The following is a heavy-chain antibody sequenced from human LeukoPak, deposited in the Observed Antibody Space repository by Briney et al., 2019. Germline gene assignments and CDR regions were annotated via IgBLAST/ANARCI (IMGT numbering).Heavy chain of an antibody. Sequence: GGSLRLSCAGSGFSLNSYWMHWVRHAPGKGLEWVSGIKTDGSITTYADSVRGRFTISRDNAKNTLYLQMNSLRAEDTAVYYCARDRGYSVDYWGQGTLVTVSS. D-gene: IGHD5-18*01. CDR3: ARDRGYSVDY. CDR1: GFSLNSYW. J-gene: IGHJ4*02. CDR2: IKTDGSIT. V-gene: IGHV3-74*01.